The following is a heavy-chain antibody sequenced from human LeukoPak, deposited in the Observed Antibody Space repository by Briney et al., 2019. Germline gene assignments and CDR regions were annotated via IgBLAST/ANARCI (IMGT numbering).Heavy chain of an antibody. CDR3: AKAQFITTTVSFFDY. CDR2: ISWNSGSI. D-gene: IGHD4-17*01. Sequence: QSGGSLRLSCAASGFTFDDYAMHWVRHAPGKGLEWVSGISWNSGSIGYADSVKGRFTISRDNSKNTLYLPMNSLRAEDTAVYYCAKAQFITTTVSFFDYWGQGTLVTVSS. CDR1: GFTFDDYA. V-gene: IGHV3-9*01. J-gene: IGHJ4*02.